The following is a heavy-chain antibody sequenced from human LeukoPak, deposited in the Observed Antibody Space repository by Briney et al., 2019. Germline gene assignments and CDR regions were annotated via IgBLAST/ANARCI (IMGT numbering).Heavy chain of an antibody. CDR2: IWYDGSNK. Sequence: PGRTLRLSCAASGFTFSSYGMHWVRQAPGKGLEGVACIWYDGSNKYYADSVKRRFTISRDNSKNTLYLQMNSLRAEDTAVYYCARDLDDFWSGYLGYWGQGTLVTVSS. V-gene: IGHV3-33*01. J-gene: IGHJ4*02. CDR3: ARDLDDFWSGYLGY. D-gene: IGHD3-3*01. CDR1: GFTFSSYG.